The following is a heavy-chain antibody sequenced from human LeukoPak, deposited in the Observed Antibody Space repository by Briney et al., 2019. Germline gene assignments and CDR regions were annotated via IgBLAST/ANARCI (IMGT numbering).Heavy chain of an antibody. V-gene: IGHV3-23*01. CDR2: ISGSGGST. J-gene: IGHJ2*01. Sequence: GGSLRLSCAASGFTFSSYAMSWVRQAPGKGLEWVSAISGSGGSTYYADSVKGRFTISRDNSKNTLYVQMNSLRADDTAVYYCAKDPGWFGKDKNWYFDLWGRGTLVTVSS. CDR3: AKDPGWFGKDKNWYFDL. D-gene: IGHD3-10*01. CDR1: GFTFSSYA.